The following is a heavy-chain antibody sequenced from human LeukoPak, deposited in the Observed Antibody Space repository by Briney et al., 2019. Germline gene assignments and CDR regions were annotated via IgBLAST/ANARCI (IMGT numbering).Heavy chain of an antibody. CDR1: GFTFSSYE. J-gene: IGHJ6*04. CDR3: ARDPPRDYGRLYDMDV. Sequence: GGSLRLSCAASGFTFSSYEMNWVRQAPGKGLEWVSYVSSSGSTIYYADSVKGRFTISRDNAKNSLYLQMNSLRAEDTAVYYCARDPPRDYGRLYDMDVWGKGTTVTVSS. CDR2: VSSSGSTI. V-gene: IGHV3-48*03. D-gene: IGHD4-17*01.